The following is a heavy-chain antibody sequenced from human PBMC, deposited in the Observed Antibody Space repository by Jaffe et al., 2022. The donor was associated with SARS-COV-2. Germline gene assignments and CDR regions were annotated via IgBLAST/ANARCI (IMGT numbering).Heavy chain of an antibody. Sequence: QVQLVQSGAEVKKPGASVKVSCKASGYTFTSYDINWVRQATGQGLEWMGWMNPNSGNTGYAQKFQGRVTMTRNTSISTAYMELSSLRSEDTAVYYCARGGELGYCSGGSCYFLYYYGMDVWGQGTTVTVSS. CDR2: MNPNSGNT. CDR1: GYTFTSYD. D-gene: IGHD2-15*01. V-gene: IGHV1-8*01. CDR3: ARGGELGYCSGGSCYFLYYYGMDV. J-gene: IGHJ6*02.